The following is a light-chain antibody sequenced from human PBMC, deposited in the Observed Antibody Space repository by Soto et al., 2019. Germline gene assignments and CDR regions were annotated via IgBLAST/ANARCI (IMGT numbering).Light chain of an antibody. V-gene: IGKV3-15*01. CDR2: EES. J-gene: IGKJ1*01. CDR1: QSVRNN. CDR3: QKHDVWPAT. Sequence: EIVMTQSPATLSLSPGESFTLSCRASQSVRNNLAWYQQKTGQAPRLLIYEESIRATGVPARFSGSGYGTELNLIISRLQSEDFAVYYCQKHDVWPATFGQGTKVDIK.